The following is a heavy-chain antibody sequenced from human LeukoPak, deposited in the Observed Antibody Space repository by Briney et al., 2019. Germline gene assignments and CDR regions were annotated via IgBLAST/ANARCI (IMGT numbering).Heavy chain of an antibody. CDR1: GFTASSNY. CDR3: AMSRSGSYYRSYFDS. J-gene: IGHJ4*02. V-gene: IGHV3-53*01. D-gene: IGHD3-10*01. Sequence: GSLRLSCAASGFTASSNYMSWVRQAPGKGLGWVSVIYSGSSTYYADSVKGRFIISRDNSKNTLYLQMNSLRAEDTAVYYCAMSRSGSYYRSYFDSWGQGTLVTVSS. CDR2: IYSGSST.